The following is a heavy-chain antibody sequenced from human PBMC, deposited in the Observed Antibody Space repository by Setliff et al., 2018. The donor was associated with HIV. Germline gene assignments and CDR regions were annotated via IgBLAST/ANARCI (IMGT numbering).Heavy chain of an antibody. V-gene: IGHV4-59*11. Sequence: SETLSLTCNVSGVSISSHYWSWIRQPPGKGLEWIGTLYHAGSTSYNSSLKSRVTISGDTSKNLFSLKVTSVTAADTAVYYCARPVSKYFYGMDVWGLGTTVTVS. J-gene: IGHJ6*02. CDR2: LYHAGST. CDR3: ARPVSKYFYGMDV. CDR1: GVSISSHY.